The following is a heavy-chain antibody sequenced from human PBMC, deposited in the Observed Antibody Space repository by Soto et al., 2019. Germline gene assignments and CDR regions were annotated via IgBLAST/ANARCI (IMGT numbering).Heavy chain of an antibody. CDR1: GYTFTSYY. Sequence: ASVKVSCKASGYTFTSYYMRWVRQAPGQGLEWMGIINPSGGSTSYAQKFQGRVTMTRDTSTSTVYMELSSLRSEDTAVYYCARAPIYDSSGYESGAFDIWGQGTMVTVSS. J-gene: IGHJ3*02. D-gene: IGHD3-22*01. V-gene: IGHV1-46*01. CDR3: ARAPIYDSSGYESGAFDI. CDR2: INPSGGST.